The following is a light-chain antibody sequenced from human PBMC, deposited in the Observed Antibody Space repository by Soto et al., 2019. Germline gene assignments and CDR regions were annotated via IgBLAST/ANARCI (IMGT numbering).Light chain of an antibody. CDR1: SSNIGTPYD. Sequence: QAVVTQPPSVSGAPGQRVTISCAGSSSNIGTPYDVHWYQQLPGTAPKLLMYGNTNRPSGVPDRFSGSKSGTSASLAITGLQAEDEAEYYCQSYDSSLSGVVFGGGTKLTVL. V-gene: IGLV1-40*01. J-gene: IGLJ2*01. CDR2: GNT. CDR3: QSYDSSLSGVV.